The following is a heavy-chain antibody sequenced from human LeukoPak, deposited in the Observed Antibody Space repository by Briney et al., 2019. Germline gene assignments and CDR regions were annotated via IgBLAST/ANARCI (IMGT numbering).Heavy chain of an antibody. Sequence: GGSLRLSCAASGFIFSNAWMSWVRQAPGKGLEWVAVIWYDGSNKYYADSVKGRFTISRDNSKNTLYLQMNSLRAEDTAVYYCARDQGYFDYWGQGTLVTVSS. CDR1: GFIFSNAW. J-gene: IGHJ4*02. V-gene: IGHV3-33*08. CDR2: IWYDGSNK. CDR3: ARDQGYFDY.